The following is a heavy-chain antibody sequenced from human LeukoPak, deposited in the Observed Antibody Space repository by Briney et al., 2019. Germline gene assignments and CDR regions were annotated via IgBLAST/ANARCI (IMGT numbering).Heavy chain of an antibody. D-gene: IGHD5-12*01. Sequence: GGSLRLSCAASGFTFDDYGMSWVRQAPGKGLEWVSGINWNGGSTGYADSVKGRFTISRDNAKNSLYLQMNSLRAEDTALYHCARGRGYSGYDWADYWGQGTLVTVSP. CDR1: GFTFDDYG. V-gene: IGHV3-20*01. J-gene: IGHJ4*02. CDR2: INWNGGST. CDR3: ARGRGYSGYDWADY.